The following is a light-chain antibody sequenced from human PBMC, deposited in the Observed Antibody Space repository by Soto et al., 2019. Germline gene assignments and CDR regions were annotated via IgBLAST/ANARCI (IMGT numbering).Light chain of an antibody. J-gene: IGKJ4*01. CDR3: QQTSSTPT. Sequence: DIQMTQSPSSLSASVGDRVTITCRASQTISIDLNWYQQKPGKAPKLLIYAASSLQTGVSSRFSGSGSGTDFTLTISNLQPEDFATYYCQQTSSTPTCGGGTKGDIK. CDR1: QTISID. CDR2: AAS. V-gene: IGKV1-39*01.